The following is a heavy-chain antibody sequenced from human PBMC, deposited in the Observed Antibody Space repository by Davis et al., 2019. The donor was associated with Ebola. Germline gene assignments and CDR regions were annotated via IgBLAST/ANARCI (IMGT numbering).Heavy chain of an antibody. Sequence: SGPTLVKPTQTLTLTCTFSGFSLSTRGVGVGWIRQPPGKALEWLALIYWDDDKRYSPSLKSRLTITKDTSKNQVVLTMTNMDPVDTATYYCVRRQWGEALRPDFDYWGQGTKVTVSS. J-gene: IGHJ4*02. V-gene: IGHV2-5*02. CDR2: IYWDDDK. CDR1: GFSLSTRGVG. CDR3: VRRQWGEALRPDFDY. D-gene: IGHD3-16*01.